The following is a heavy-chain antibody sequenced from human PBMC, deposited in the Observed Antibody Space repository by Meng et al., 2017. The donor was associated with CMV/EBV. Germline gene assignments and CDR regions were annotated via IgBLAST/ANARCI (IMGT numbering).Heavy chain of an antibody. CDR1: GFTFSSYW. J-gene: IGHJ6*02. V-gene: IGHV3-74*01. CDR3: ASNYDLNYYYYYGMDV. D-gene: IGHD3-3*01. CDR2: INSDGSST. Sequence: GESLKISCAASGFTFSSYWMHWVRQAPGKGLVWVSRINSDGSSTSYADSVKGRFTISRDNAKNTLYLQMNSLRAEDTAVYYCASNYDLNYYYYYGMDVWGQGTTVTVSS.